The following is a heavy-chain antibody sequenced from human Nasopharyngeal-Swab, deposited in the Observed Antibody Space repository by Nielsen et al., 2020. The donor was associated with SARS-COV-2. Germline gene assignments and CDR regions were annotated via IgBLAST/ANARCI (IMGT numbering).Heavy chain of an antibody. Sequence: WIRQPPGKGLEWIGEINHSGSTNYNPSLKSRVTISVDTSKNQFSLKLSSMTAADTAVYYCARGQKGEQQLDPPLKTNNWFDPWGQGTLVTVSS. D-gene: IGHD6-13*01. J-gene: IGHJ5*02. V-gene: IGHV4-34*01. CDR3: ARGQKGEQQLDPPLKTNNWFDP. CDR2: INHSGST.